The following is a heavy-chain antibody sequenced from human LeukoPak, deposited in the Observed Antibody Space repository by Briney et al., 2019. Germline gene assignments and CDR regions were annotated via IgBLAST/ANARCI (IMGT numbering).Heavy chain of an antibody. V-gene: IGHV1-46*01. Sequence: DSVQVSCKASGYTFTSYYMHWVRQAPGQGLEWMGVINPSGGSTSYAQRFQGRVTMTRDTSTSTVYMALSSLRSEDTAVYLCARDGYSGYGVGLFETRYYFDYWGQGTLVTVSS. CDR1: GYTFTSYY. J-gene: IGHJ4*02. CDR3: ARDGYSGYGVGLFETRYYFDY. D-gene: IGHD5-12*01. CDR2: INPSGGST.